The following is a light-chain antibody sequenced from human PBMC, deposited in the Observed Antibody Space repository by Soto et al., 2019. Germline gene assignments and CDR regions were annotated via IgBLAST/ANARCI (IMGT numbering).Light chain of an antibody. J-gene: IGLJ2*01. Sequence: QSALTQPPSASVSPGQSVTISCTGTSSDIGGYNYVSWYQQHPGKAPKLMISEVSKRPSGVPDRFSGSKSGNTASLTVSGLQAEDEADYYCSSYAGSNNVVFGGGTKVTVL. CDR3: SSYAGSNNVV. V-gene: IGLV2-8*01. CDR2: EVS. CDR1: SSDIGGYNY.